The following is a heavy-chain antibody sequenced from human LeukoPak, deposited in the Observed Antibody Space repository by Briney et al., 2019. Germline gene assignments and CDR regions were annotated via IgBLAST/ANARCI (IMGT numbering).Heavy chain of an antibody. V-gene: IGHV6-1*01. Sequence: SQTLSLTCAISGDSVSSNSAAWSWIRQSPSRGLEWLGRTYYRSRWYNDYAVSVRSQITINADTSKNQFSLQLNSVTPEDTAVYYCAREGPYSYGPLGNWGQGTLVTVSP. CDR3: AREGPYSYGPLGN. CDR1: GDSVSSNSAA. CDR2: TYYRSRWYN. J-gene: IGHJ4*02. D-gene: IGHD5-18*01.